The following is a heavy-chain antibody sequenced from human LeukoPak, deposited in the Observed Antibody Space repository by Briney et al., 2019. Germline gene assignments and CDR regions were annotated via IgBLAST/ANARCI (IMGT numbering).Heavy chain of an antibody. D-gene: IGHD6-19*01. CDR1: GFTFSSYA. CDR3: AKDQPRIAVADAPEYFQH. Sequence: GGSLRLSCAASGFTFSSYAMSWVRQAPGKGLEWVSAISGSGGSTYYADSVKGRFTISRDNSKNTLHLQMNSLRAEDTAVYYCAKDQPRIAVADAPEYFQHWGQGTLVTVSS. CDR2: ISGSGGST. V-gene: IGHV3-23*01. J-gene: IGHJ1*01.